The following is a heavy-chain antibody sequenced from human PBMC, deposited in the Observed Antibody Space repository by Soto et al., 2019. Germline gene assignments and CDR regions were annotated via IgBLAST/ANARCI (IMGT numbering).Heavy chain of an antibody. D-gene: IGHD4-17*01. CDR2: IDLSDSYT. Sequence: PGESLKISCKGSGYSFTSYWISWVRQMPGKGLEWMGRIDLSDSYTNYSPSFQGHVTISADKSISTAYLQWICLKASDTTMYYCARGFNDYGDYQLNGMDVWDKGTTVTVSS. V-gene: IGHV5-10-1*01. CDR3: ARGFNDYGDYQLNGMDV. CDR1: GYSFTSYW. J-gene: IGHJ6*04.